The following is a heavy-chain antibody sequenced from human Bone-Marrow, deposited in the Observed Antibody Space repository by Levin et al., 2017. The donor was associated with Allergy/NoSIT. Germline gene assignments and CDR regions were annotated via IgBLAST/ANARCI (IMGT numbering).Heavy chain of an antibody. CDR2: IYYIGST. J-gene: IGHJ6*02. Sequence: SQTLSLTCTVSGGSISSYYWSWIRQPPGKGLEWIGYIYYIGSTNYNPSLKSRVTMSLDTSKNQFSLKLTSVTAADTAVYYCARDRVIVGTTNYYYGMDVWGQGTTVTVSS. D-gene: IGHD1-26*01. V-gene: IGHV4-59*01. CDR3: ARDRVIVGTTNYYYGMDV. CDR1: GGSISSYY.